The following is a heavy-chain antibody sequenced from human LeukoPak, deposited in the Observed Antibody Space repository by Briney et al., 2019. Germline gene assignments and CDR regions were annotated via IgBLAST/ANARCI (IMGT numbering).Heavy chain of an antibody. V-gene: IGHV5-51*01. J-gene: IGHJ3*02. D-gene: IGHD3-9*01. Sequence: GESLKISCKGSGYSFTNYWIGWVRQMPEKGLEWMGIIYPDDSDTRYSPSFQGQVTISADKSTSTAYLQWSSLKASDTAMYYCARRLTDYDILTGYSNNAFDIWGQGTMVTVSS. CDR3: ARRLTDYDILTGYSNNAFDI. CDR1: GYSFTNYW. CDR2: IYPDDSDT.